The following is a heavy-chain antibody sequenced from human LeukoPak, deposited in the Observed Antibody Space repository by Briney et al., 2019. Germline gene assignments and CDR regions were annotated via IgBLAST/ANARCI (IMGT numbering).Heavy chain of an antibody. CDR3: ARGKAMAPYNWFDP. D-gene: IGHD5-18*01. J-gene: IGHJ5*02. V-gene: IGHV1-18*01. CDR1: GYTFTSYG. Sequence: ASVKVSCKASGYTFTSYGISWVRQAPGQGLEWMGWISAYNGNTNYAQKLQGRVTMTTDTSKSTAYMALRSLRSDDTAVYYCARGKAMAPYNWFDPWGQGTLVTVSS. CDR2: ISAYNGNT.